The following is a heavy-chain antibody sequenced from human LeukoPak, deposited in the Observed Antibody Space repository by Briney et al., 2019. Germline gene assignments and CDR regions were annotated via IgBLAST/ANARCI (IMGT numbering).Heavy chain of an antibody. V-gene: IGHV4-34*01. CDR1: GGSFSGYY. CDR3: ARVGGYGDPGY. Sequence: SETLSLTCAVYGGSFSGYYWSWIRQPPGKGLEWIGEINHSGSTNYNPSLKSRVTISVDTSKNQFSLKLSSVTAADTAVCYCARVGGYGDPGYWGQGTLVTVSS. CDR2: INHSGST. J-gene: IGHJ4*02. D-gene: IGHD4-17*01.